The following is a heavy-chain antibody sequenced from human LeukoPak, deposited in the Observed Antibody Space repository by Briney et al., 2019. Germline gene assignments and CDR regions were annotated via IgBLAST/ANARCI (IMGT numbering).Heavy chain of an antibody. D-gene: IGHD2-8*01. CDR3: ARLMVDTDHDAFDI. CDR1: GFTFSSYS. Sequence: GGSLRLSCAASGFTFSSYSMNWVRQAPGKGLEWVSSISSSSSYIYYADSVKGRFTISRDNAKNSLYLQMNSLRAEDTAVYYCARLMVDTDHDAFDIWGQGTMVTVSS. CDR2: ISSSSSYI. J-gene: IGHJ3*02. V-gene: IGHV3-21*01.